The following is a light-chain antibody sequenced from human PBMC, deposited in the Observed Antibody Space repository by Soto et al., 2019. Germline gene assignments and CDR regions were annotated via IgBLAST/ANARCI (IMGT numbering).Light chain of an antibody. CDR1: QSVSGW. V-gene: IGKV1-5*01. CDR3: QQYNSRT. CDR2: DAS. J-gene: IGKJ1*01. Sequence: DIQMTQSPSTLPASVGDTVTVTCRASQSVSGWLAWYQQKPGKAPKLLIYDASSLESGVPSRFSGSGSGTEFTLTISSLQPDDFATYYCQQYNSRTFGQGTKVDIK.